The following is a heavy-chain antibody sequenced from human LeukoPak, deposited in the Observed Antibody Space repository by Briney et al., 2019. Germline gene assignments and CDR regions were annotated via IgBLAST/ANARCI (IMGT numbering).Heavy chain of an antibody. CDR3: AGVVGATHYYYYMDV. V-gene: IGHV1-2*02. CDR1: GYTFTGYY. J-gene: IGHJ6*03. CDR2: INPNSGGT. Sequence: ASVKVSCKASGYTFTGYYMHWVRQAPGQGLEWMGWINPNSGGTNYAQKFQGRVTMTRDTSISTAYMELSRLRSDDTAVYYCAGVVGATHYYYYMDVWGKGTTVTVSS. D-gene: IGHD1-26*01.